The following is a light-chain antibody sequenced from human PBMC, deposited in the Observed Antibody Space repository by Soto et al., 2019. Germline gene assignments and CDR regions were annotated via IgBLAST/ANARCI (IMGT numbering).Light chain of an antibody. CDR1: SSNIGAGYD. CDR3: SLYTSENAYV. CDR2: ANY. J-gene: IGLJ1*01. Sequence: QSVLTQPPSVSGAPGQRVTISCTGSSSNIGAGYDVHWYQQFPGAAPKLLIYANYNRPSGVPDRVSGSKSGTSASLAITGLQAEDEADYYCSLYTSENAYVLGTGTKVTVL. V-gene: IGLV1-40*01.